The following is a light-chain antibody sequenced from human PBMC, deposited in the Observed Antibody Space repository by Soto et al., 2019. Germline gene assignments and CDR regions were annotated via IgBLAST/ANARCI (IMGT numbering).Light chain of an antibody. Sequence: DIQMTQSPSSLSASVGDRVTITCRASQSISNYLNWYQHKPGKAPKFLIYAASSLQSRVPSRFSGSGSGTDFTLTISSLQPEDFATYYCQQSYSNPQTFGQGTKLEIK. CDR2: AAS. CDR1: QSISNY. V-gene: IGKV1-39*01. J-gene: IGKJ2*01. CDR3: QQSYSNPQT.